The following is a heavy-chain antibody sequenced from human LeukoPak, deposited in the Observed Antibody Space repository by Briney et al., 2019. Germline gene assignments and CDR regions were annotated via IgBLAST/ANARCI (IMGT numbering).Heavy chain of an antibody. J-gene: IGHJ4*02. Sequence: TSQTLSLTCTVSGGSISSDHYYWSWLRQYPGKGLDWIGYIYYSGSTYYNPSLKSRVTISVDTSKNQFSLKLSSVTAADTAVYYCARGPVLRYFDWLSQPFDYWGQGTLVTVSS. D-gene: IGHD3-9*01. V-gene: IGHV4-31*03. CDR1: GGSISSDHYY. CDR3: ARGPVLRYFDWLSQPFDY. CDR2: IYYSGST.